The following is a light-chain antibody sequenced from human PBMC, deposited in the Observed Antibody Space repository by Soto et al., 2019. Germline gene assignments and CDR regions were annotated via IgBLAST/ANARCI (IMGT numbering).Light chain of an antibody. J-gene: IGKJ4*01. Sequence: EIVLTQSPATLSLSPGETATLSCRASQSISRYLAWYQQKPGQAPRLLIYDASIRATGIPARFRGGGSETDFPLTISSLAPEDFAIYYCQQRGTWPRVTFGGWTKVEIK. CDR1: QSISRY. CDR3: QQRGTWPRVT. CDR2: DAS. V-gene: IGKV3-11*01.